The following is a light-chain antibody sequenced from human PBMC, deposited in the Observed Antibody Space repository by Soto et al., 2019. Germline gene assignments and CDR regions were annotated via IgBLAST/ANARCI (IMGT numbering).Light chain of an antibody. CDR1: SSDVGAYNY. J-gene: IGLJ2*01. V-gene: IGLV2-14*01. CDR3: SSYTTIKTVI. CDR2: DVT. Sequence: QSALAQPASVSGSPGQSITISCTGTSSDVGAYNYVSWYHQHNPGKAPELIIYDVTDRPSGVSTRFSGSKSGNTASLTISGLQAEDEGDYYCSSYTTIKTVIFGGGTKVTVL.